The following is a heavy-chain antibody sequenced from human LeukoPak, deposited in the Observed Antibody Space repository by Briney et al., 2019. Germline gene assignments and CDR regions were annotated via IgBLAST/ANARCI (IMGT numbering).Heavy chain of an antibody. CDR3: ARGWYGLDY. D-gene: IGHD6-13*01. CDR2: ISYDGINK. J-gene: IGHJ4*02. Sequence: PGGSLRLSCAAAGFTFSSYGMHWVRQAPGKGLEWVAVISYDGINKYYADSVKGRFTISRDNSKNTLHLQMNSLRAEDTAVYYCARGWYGLDYWGQGTLVTVSS. V-gene: IGHV3-30*03. CDR1: GFTFSSYG.